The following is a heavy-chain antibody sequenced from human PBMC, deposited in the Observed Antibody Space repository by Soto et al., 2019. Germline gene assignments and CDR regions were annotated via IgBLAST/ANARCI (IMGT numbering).Heavy chain of an antibody. CDR1: AVTFTDFG. CDR3: ARDGVGTTTYFGYFDY. CDR2: IRFDGSNT. Sequence: GGSLRLSCAASAVTFTDFGMHWVRQAPGKGLEWVAVIRFDGSNTYYADSVKGRFTIHRDNPKNMLYLQMNSLRAEDTAIYYCARDGVGTTTYFGYFDYWGLGTLVTVSS. D-gene: IGHD1-26*01. J-gene: IGHJ4*02. V-gene: IGHV3-33*01.